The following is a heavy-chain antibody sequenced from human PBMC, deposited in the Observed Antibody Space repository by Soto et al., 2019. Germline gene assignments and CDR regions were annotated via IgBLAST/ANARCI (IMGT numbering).Heavy chain of an antibody. D-gene: IGHD6-6*01. V-gene: IGHV4-30-4*01. Sequence: ASETLSLTCTVSGGSISSGDYYWSWIRQPPGKGLEWIGYIYYSGSTYYNPSLKSRVTISVDTSKNQFSLKLSSVTAADTAVYYCARGGAVWAARQVLYYYYGMDVWGQGTTVTVSS. CDR3: ARGGAVWAARQVLYYYYGMDV. CDR1: GGSISSGDYY. CDR2: IYYSGST. J-gene: IGHJ6*02.